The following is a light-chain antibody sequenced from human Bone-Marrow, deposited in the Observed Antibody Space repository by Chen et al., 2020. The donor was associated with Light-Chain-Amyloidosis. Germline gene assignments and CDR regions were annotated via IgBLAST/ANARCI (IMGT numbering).Light chain of an antibody. Sequence: SYELTQPPSVSVSPGQTASISCSGDKLGNKYAYWYQQKPGQSPVIVIYQDTKRPSGIPERFSGSNSGNTATLTISGTQAMDEADYYCQAWDNSTPIVGGGTELTVL. CDR3: QAWDNSTPI. CDR2: QDT. V-gene: IGLV3-1*01. CDR1: KLGNKY. J-gene: IGLJ2*01.